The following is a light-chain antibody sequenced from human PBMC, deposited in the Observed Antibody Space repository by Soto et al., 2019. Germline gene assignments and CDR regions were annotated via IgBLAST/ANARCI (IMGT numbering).Light chain of an antibody. CDR2: DVT. CDR1: SSDVGGYNY. Sequence: QSALTQPPSASGSPGQSVTISCTGTSSDVGGYNYVSWHPQHPGRAPQLMIYDVTKRPSGVPDRFSGSKSGNTASLTVSGLQAEDEADYYCSSHAGSTVVFGGGTKLTVL. V-gene: IGLV2-8*01. CDR3: SSHAGSTVV. J-gene: IGLJ2*01.